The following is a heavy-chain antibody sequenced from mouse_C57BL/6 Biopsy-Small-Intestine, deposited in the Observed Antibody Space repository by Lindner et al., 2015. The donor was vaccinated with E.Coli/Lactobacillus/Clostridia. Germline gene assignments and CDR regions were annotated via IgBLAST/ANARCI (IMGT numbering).Heavy chain of an antibody. CDR1: GYTFTSYW. D-gene: IGHD2-4*01. V-gene: IGHV1-55*01. CDR3: ARFYYDYDGAY. CDR2: IYPGSGST. Sequence: VQLQESGPELVKPGASVKMSCKASGYTFTSYWITWVKQRPGQGLEWIGDIYPGSGSTNYNEKFKTKATLTVDTSSSTAYMQLSSLTSEDSAVYYCARFYYDYDGAYWGQGTLVTVSA. J-gene: IGHJ3*01.